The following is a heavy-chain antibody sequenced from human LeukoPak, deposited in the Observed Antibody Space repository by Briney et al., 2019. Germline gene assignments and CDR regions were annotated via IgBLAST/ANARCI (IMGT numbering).Heavy chain of an antibody. CDR1: DSTDSSFG. V-gene: IGHV1-18*04. CDR2: SSAYNDYT. D-gene: IGHD6-13*01. CDR3: ARDQGKEYSSSWYPFYYYYYGMDV. J-gene: IGHJ6*04. Sequence: ASVTLSFTATDSTDSSFGISWVRPAPGQELGWRGRSSAYNDYTHNTHKLPGRMTMTTNTYTTTAYMELRSLSSDDTAVYYCARDQGKEYSSSWYPFYYYYYGMDVWGKGTTVTVSS.